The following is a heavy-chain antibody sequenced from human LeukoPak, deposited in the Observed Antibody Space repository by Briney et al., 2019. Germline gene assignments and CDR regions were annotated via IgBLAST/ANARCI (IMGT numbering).Heavy chain of an antibody. CDR2: IYYSGST. V-gene: IGHV4-59*01. Sequence: PSETLSLTCTVSGGSISSYYWSWIRQPPGKGLEWIGYIYYSGSTNYNPSLKSRVTISVDTSKNQFSLKLSSETAADTAVYYCARDLGGWDSSGQNYWGQGTLVTVSS. CDR3: ARDLGGWDSSGQNY. J-gene: IGHJ4*02. D-gene: IGHD3-22*01. CDR1: GGSISSYY.